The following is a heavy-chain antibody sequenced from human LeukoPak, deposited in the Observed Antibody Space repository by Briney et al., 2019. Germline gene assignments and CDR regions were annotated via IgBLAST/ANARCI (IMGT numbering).Heavy chain of an antibody. CDR2: IYTSGST. CDR1: GGSISSYY. D-gene: IGHD2-15*01. CDR3: ARRVVVAATLGAFDI. Sequence: SETLSLTCTVPGGSISSYYWSWIRQPPGKGLEWIGYIYTSGSTNYNPSLKSRVTISVDTSKNQFSLKLSSVTAADTAVHYCARRVVVAATLGAFDIWGQGTMVTVSS. V-gene: IGHV4-4*09. J-gene: IGHJ3*02.